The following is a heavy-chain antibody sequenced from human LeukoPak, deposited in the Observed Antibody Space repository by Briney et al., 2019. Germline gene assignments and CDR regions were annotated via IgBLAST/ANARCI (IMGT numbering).Heavy chain of an antibody. CDR3: ARGRPFLGVVPAA. D-gene: IGHD2-2*01. J-gene: IGHJ4*02. CDR1: GGSISSYY. CDR2: IYYSGST. V-gene: IGHV4-59*01. Sequence: SETLSLTCTVSGGSISSYYWSWIRQPPGKGLERIGYIYYSGSTNYNPSLKSRVTISVDTSKNQFSLKLSSVTAADTAVYYCARGRPFLGVVPAAWGQGTLVTVSS.